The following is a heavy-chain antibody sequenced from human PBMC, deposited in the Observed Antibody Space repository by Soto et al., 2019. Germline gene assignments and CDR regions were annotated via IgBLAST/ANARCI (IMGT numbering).Heavy chain of an antibody. CDR3: ARDANRIALAGTVVYFEY. J-gene: IGHJ4*02. CDR2: IIPIFGTA. V-gene: IGHV1-69*01. Sequence: QVQLVQSGAEVKKPGSSVKVSCKASGGTFSSYAISWVRQAPGQGLEWMGGIIPIFGTANYAQKFQGRVPITADESTSTAYMELSSLRSEDTAVYYCARDANRIALAGTVVYFEYWGQGTLVTVSS. CDR1: GGTFSSYA. D-gene: IGHD6-19*01.